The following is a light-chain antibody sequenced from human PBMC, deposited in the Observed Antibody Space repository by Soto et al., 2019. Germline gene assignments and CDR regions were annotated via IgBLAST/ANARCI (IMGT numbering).Light chain of an antibody. CDR2: DVX. V-gene: IGLV2-11*01. Sequence: QSALTQPRSVSGSPGQSVTISCTGTSSDVGTYDFVSWYQQHPGKAPRLMIFDVXXRPSVVPDRFSGSKSGNTASLTISGLQAEDEADYYCCLYAVTFYVFGTGTKVTVL. CDR1: SSDVGTYDF. J-gene: IGLJ1*01. CDR3: CLYAVTFYV.